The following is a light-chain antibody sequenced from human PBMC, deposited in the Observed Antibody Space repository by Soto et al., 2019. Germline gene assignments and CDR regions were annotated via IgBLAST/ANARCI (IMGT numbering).Light chain of an antibody. Sequence: DIQMTQSPSTLSASIGDRITITCRASQHINTWLAWYQQKPGRAPKVLIYDASSLESGVPSRISGSGSGPEFILTISSPQLEDIATYYCHQYYGDPYTFGQGTKREIK. V-gene: IGKV1-5*01. CDR2: DAS. CDR3: HQYYGDPYT. CDR1: QHINTW. J-gene: IGKJ2*01.